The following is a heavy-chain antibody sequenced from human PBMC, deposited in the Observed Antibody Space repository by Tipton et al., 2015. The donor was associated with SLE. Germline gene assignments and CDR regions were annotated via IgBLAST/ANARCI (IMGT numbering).Heavy chain of an antibody. V-gene: IGHV3-23*03. J-gene: IGHJ4*02. CDR1: GFTFSNYA. CDR3: ARVRNLYSHRFYFDH. Sequence: SLRLSCAASGFTFSNYAMNWVRQAPGKGLEWVSVIYSGGSTTYADSVRGRFDISRDKSRNTLYLQMDSLRAEDTAVYYCARVRNLYSHRFYFDHWGQGSLVVVSS. CDR2: IYSGGST. D-gene: IGHD4-11*01.